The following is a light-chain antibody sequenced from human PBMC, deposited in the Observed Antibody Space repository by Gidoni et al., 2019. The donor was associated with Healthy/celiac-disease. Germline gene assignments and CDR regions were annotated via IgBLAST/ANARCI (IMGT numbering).Light chain of an antibody. J-gene: IGLJ2*01. CDR2: DVS. V-gene: IGLV2-14*03. Sequence: QSALTQPASVSGSPGQSITISCTGTSSDVGGYNYVSWYQQHPGKAPKLMIYDVSHRPSGVSNLFSGSKSGNTASLTISGLQAEDEADYYCSSYTSSSTLVVFGGGTKLTVL. CDR1: SSDVGGYNY. CDR3: SSYTSSSTLVV.